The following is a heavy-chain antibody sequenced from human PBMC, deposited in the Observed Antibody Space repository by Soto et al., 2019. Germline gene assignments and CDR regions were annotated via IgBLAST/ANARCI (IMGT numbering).Heavy chain of an antibody. J-gene: IGHJ3*02. CDR1: GGSISSGGYS. CDR3: ARGTGYSSGWAGVHAFDI. V-gene: IGHV4-30-2*01. D-gene: IGHD6-19*01. CDR2: IYHSGST. Sequence: PSETLSLTCAVSGGSISSGGYSWSWIRQPPGKGLEWIGYIYHSGSTYYNPSLKSRVTISVDRSKNQFSLKLSSVTAADTAVYHCARGTGYSSGWAGVHAFDIWGQGTMVTVSS.